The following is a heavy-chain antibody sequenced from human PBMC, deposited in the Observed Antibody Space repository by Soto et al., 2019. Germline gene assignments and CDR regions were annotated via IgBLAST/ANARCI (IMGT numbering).Heavy chain of an antibody. CDR2: IKQNGSEK. CDR3: ARARDIVLMVYAIQYYYYYYMDV. J-gene: IGHJ6*03. Sequence: PEASLRRSYTPSGFTFSNYWMSGFRQAPGKGLEWVANIKQNGSEKYYVDSVKGRFTISRDNAKNSQYLQMNSLRAEDTAVYYCARARDIVLMVYAIQYYYYYYMDVWGKG. CDR1: GFTFSNYW. V-gene: IGHV3-7*01. D-gene: IGHD2-8*01.